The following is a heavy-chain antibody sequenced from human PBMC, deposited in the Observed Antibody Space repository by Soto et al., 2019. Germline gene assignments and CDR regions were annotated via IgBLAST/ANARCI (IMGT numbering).Heavy chain of an antibody. D-gene: IGHD1-1*01. V-gene: IGHV1-18*01. CDR2: ISAYNGNT. Sequence: QVQLVQSGAEVKKPGASVKVSCKASGYTFTSYGISWVRQAPGQGLEWMGWISAYNGNTNYAQKLQGRVTMTTDTSTSTAYMELRSLRSDDTAVYYCAREGRYNWNDFLTEKAWFDYWGQGTLVTVSS. CDR1: GYTFTSYG. CDR3: AREGRYNWNDFLTEKAWFDY. J-gene: IGHJ4*02.